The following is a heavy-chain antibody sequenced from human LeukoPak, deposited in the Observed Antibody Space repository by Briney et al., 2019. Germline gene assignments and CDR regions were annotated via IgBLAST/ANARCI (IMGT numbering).Heavy chain of an antibody. J-gene: IGHJ4*02. CDR2: LSGSGGSP. Sequence: GGSLRLSCAASGFTFSSYAMSWVRQAPGKGLEWVSSLSGSGGSPNYANSVKGRFTISRDNSKNTLYLQMNSLRAEDTTVYYCANALGGGNTWYYFDCWGQGTLVTVSS. D-gene: IGHD6-13*01. CDR3: ANALGGGNTWYYFDC. CDR1: GFTFSSYA. V-gene: IGHV3-23*01.